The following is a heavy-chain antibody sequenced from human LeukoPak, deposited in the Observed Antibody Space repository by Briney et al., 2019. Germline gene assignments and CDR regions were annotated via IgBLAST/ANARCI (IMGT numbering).Heavy chain of an antibody. CDR1: GFTVSSNY. Sequence: GGSLRLSCAASGFTVSSNYMSWVRQAPGKGLEWVSVIYSGGSTYYADSVKGRFTISRDNSKNTLYLQMNSLRAEDTAVYYCARDPPIAAAGTGSFFDYWGQGTLVTVSS. V-gene: IGHV3-53*01. D-gene: IGHD6-13*01. CDR2: IYSGGST. J-gene: IGHJ4*02. CDR3: ARDPPIAAAGTGSFFDY.